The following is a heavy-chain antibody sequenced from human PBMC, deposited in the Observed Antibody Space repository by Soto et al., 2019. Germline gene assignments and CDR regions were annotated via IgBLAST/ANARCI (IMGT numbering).Heavy chain of an antibody. J-gene: IGHJ3*02. CDR1: GFTFSSYA. D-gene: IGHD3-22*01. CDR2: ISGSGGST. Sequence: PGGSLRLSCAASGFTFSSYAMSWVRQAPGKGLEWVSAISGSGGSTYYADSVKGRFTISRDNSKNTLYLQMNSLRAEDTAVYYCAKGWYDSSGYYYGRAFDIWGQGTMVTVSS. V-gene: IGHV3-23*01. CDR3: AKGWYDSSGYYYGRAFDI.